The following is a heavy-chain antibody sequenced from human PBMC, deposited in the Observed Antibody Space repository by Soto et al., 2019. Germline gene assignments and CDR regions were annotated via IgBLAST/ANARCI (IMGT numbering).Heavy chain of an antibody. Sequence: GASVKVSCKASGYTFTSYGISWVRQAPGQGLEWMGWISAYNGNTNYAQKLQGRVTMTTDTSTSTAYMELRSLRSDDTAVYYCARDHLKYCGGDCSIDYRGQGTLVTVPS. V-gene: IGHV1-18*01. D-gene: IGHD2-21*01. CDR2: ISAYNGNT. J-gene: IGHJ4*02. CDR1: GYTFTSYG. CDR3: ARDHLKYCGGDCSIDY.